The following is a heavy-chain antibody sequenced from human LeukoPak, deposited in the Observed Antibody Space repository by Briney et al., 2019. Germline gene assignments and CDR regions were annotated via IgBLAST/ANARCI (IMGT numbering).Heavy chain of an antibody. D-gene: IGHD2-2*02. CDR3: AKVSPMGYCSSTSCYIDY. V-gene: IGHV3-33*06. J-gene: IGHJ4*02. Sequence: PGRSLRLSCAASGFTFSSYGMHWVRQAPGKGLEWVAVIWYDGSNKYYADSVKGRFTISRDNSKNTLYLQMNSLGAEDTAVYYCAKVSPMGYCSSTSCYIDYWGQGTLVTVSS. CDR2: IWYDGSNK. CDR1: GFTFSSYG.